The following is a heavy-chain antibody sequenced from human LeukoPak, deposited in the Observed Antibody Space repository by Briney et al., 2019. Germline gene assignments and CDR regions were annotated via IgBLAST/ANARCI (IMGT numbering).Heavy chain of an antibody. CDR3: TRDLEY. V-gene: IGHV3-48*01. CDR1: GYTSSDYT. Sequence: PGGPLRLSCGASGYTSSDYTMNWVRQAPGKGPEWISYISSGGSVMHYADSVKGRFTISRDNVENSLYLQMNSLRVEDTAVYYCTRDLEYWGQGVLVTVSS. J-gene: IGHJ4*02. CDR2: ISSGGSVM.